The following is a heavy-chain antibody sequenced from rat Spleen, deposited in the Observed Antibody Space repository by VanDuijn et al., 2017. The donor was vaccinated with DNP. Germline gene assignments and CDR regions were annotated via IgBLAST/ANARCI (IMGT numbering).Heavy chain of an antibody. D-gene: IGHD1-2*01. CDR1: GFPFSSFP. J-gene: IGHJ1*01. CDR3: ARWGSSDWYFDF. CDR2: ISTSGGST. Sequence: EVQLVESGGGLVQPGGSLKLSCAASGFPFSSFPMAWVRQAPTKGLEWVATISTSGGSTYYRDSVKGRFTVSRDDAKSTLYLQMNSLRSEDMATYYCARWGSSDWYFDFWGPGTMVTVSS. V-gene: IGHV5-46*01.